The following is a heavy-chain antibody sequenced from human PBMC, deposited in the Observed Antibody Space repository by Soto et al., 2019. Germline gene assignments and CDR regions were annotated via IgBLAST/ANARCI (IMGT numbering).Heavy chain of an antibody. CDR1: GFTFSSYA. Sequence: GGSLRLSCAASGFTFSSYAMSWVRQAPGKGLEWVSAISGSGGSTYYADSVKGRFTISRDNSKNTLYLQMNSLRAEDTAVYYCAKEGITIFGRFYYYYMDVWGKGTTVTVSS. V-gene: IGHV3-23*01. J-gene: IGHJ6*03. CDR2: ISGSGGST. D-gene: IGHD3-3*01. CDR3: AKEGITIFGRFYYYYMDV.